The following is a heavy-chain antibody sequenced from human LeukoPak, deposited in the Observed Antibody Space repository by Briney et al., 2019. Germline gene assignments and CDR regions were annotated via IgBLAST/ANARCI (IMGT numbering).Heavy chain of an antibody. CDR1: GDSISSDGYY. J-gene: IGHJ4*02. V-gene: IGHV4-30-4*08. CDR2: IFYSGST. D-gene: IGHD3-10*01. Sequence: PSETLSLTCTVSGDSISSDGYYWNWIRQPPGKGLEWIGYIFYSGSTYYNPSLKSRVTISVDTSKKQFSLKLTSVTAADTAVYYCARETYYFGSSYVDQWGQGTLVTVSS. CDR3: ARETYYFGSSYVDQ.